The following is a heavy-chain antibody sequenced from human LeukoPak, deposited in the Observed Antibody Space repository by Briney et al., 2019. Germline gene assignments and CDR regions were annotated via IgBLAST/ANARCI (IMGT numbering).Heavy chain of an antibody. Sequence: SQTLPLTCAVSGGSISSGGYSWSWIRQPPGKGLEWIGYIYHSGSTYYNPSLKSRVTISVDRSKNQFSLKLSSVTAADTAVYYCARARHYDSSGYFRPGSFDYWGQGTLVTVSS. CDR1: GGSISSGGYS. V-gene: IGHV4-30-2*01. CDR3: ARARHYDSSGYFRPGSFDY. J-gene: IGHJ4*02. CDR2: IYHSGST. D-gene: IGHD3-22*01.